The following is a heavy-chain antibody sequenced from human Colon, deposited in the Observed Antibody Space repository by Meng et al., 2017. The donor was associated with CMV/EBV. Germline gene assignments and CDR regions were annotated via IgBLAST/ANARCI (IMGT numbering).Heavy chain of an antibody. CDR3: VRTTYSGSYYGY. CDR2: IYYSGST. V-gene: IGHV4-61*08. J-gene: IGHJ4*02. D-gene: IGHD1-26*01. CDR1: GGAVSSGGYY. Sequence: SETLSLTCTVSGGAVSSGGYYWTWIRQPPGKGLEWIGYIYYSGSTNYNPSLKSRVTISVDTSKNQFSLKLSSVTAADTAVYYCVRTTYSGSYYGYWGQGTLVTVSS.